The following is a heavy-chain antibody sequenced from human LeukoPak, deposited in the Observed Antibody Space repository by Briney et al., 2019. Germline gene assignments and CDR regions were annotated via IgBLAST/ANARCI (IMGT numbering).Heavy chain of an antibody. J-gene: IGHJ6*02. Sequence: AGGSLRLSCAASGFTFSNAWMSWVRQAPGKGLEWVGRIKSKTDGDTVDYAAPVKGRFTISRDDSKNTLYLQMNSLKTEDTAVYYCTIVGGDWLLYYYGMDVWGQGTTVTVSS. CDR3: TIVGGDWLLYYYGMDV. D-gene: IGHD3-9*01. CDR2: IKSKTDGDTV. CDR1: GFTFSNAW. V-gene: IGHV3-15*01.